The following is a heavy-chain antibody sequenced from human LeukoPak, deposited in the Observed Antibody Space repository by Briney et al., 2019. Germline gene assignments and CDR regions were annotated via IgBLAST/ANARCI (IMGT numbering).Heavy chain of an antibody. V-gene: IGHV1-24*01. Sequence: ASVKVSCKVSGYALTELSMHWVRQAPGKGLEWMGGFDPEDGETIYAQKFQGRVTMTEDTSTDTAYMELSSLRSEDTAVYYCATCARNRSGGSCSQGDNWFDPWGQGTLVTVSS. J-gene: IGHJ5*02. CDR2: FDPEDGET. D-gene: IGHD2-15*01. CDR3: ATCARNRSGGSCSQGDNWFDP. CDR1: GYALTELS.